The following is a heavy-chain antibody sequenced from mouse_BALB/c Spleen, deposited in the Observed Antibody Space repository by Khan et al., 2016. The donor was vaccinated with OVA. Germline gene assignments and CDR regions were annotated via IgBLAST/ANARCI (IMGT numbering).Heavy chain of an antibody. V-gene: IGHV1-4*01. J-gene: IGHJ2*01. CDR2: INPSSGYT. D-gene: IGHD3-1*01. CDR1: GYTFTSYT. CDR3: ARKSTRASY. Sequence: QVPLKESGAELVKPGASVKMSRKASGYTFTSYTMHWVKQRPGQGLEWIGYINPSSGYTKYNQKFKDKATLTADKSSSTAYMQLSSLTSEDSAVXYCARKSTRASYWGQGTTLTVSS.